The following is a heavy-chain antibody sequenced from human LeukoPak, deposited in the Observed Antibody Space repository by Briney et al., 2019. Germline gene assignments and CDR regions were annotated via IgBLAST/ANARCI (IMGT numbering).Heavy chain of an antibody. J-gene: IGHJ4*02. CDR1: GGSFSGYY. CDR3: ASLVHYYGSGSYYT. D-gene: IGHD3-10*01. Sequence: SETLSLTCAVYGGSFSGYYWSWIRQPPGKGLEWIGEINHSGSTNYNPSLKSRVTISVDTSKNQFSLKLSSVTAADTAVHYCASLVHYYGSGSYYTWGQGTLVTVSS. V-gene: IGHV4-34*01. CDR2: INHSGST.